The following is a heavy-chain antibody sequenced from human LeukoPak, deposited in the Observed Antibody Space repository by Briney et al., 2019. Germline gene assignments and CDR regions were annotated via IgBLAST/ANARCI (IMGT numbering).Heavy chain of an antibody. D-gene: IGHD2-15*01. V-gene: IGHV3-33*06. CDR2: IWYDGSNK. CDR1: GFTSSSYG. J-gene: IGHJ4*02. Sequence: GGSLRLSCAASGFTSSSYGMHWVRQAPGKGLEWVAVIWYDGSNKYYADSVKGRFTISRDNSKNTLYLQMNSLRAEDTAVYYCAKERNIVVVVAATNWGQGTLVTVSS. CDR3: AKERNIVVVVAATN.